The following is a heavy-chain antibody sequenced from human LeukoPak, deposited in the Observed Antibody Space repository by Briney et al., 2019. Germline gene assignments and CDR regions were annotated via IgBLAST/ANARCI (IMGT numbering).Heavy chain of an antibody. V-gene: IGHV4-39*01. CDR2: IYYSGST. D-gene: IGHD2-2*01. Sequence: PSETLSLTCTVSGGSISSSSYYWGWIRQPPGKGLEWIGSIYYSGSTYYNPSLKSRVTISVDTSKNQFSLKLSSVTAADTAVYYCARRAAIRPDYYYYGMDVWGQGTTVTVSS. CDR3: ARRAAIRPDYYYYGMDV. J-gene: IGHJ6*02. CDR1: GGSISSSSYY.